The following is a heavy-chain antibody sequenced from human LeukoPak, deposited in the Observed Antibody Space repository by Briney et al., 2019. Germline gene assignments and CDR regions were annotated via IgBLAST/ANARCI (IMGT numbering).Heavy chain of an antibody. CDR1: GFTFDDYA. J-gene: IGHJ4*02. CDR3: AKGKYSSGWYYFDY. V-gene: IGHV3-9*01. CDR2: ISWNSGSI. D-gene: IGHD6-19*01. Sequence: PGGSLRLSCAASGFTFDDYAMHWVRQAPGKGLEWVSGISWNSGSIGYADSVKGRFTISRGNAKNSLYLQMNSLRAEDTALYYCAKGKYSSGWYYFDYWGQGTLVTVSS.